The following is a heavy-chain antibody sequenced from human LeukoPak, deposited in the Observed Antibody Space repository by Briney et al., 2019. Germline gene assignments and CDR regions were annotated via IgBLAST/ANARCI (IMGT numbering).Heavy chain of an antibody. CDR2: IYYSGST. CDR3: ARADRATIN. V-gene: IGHV4-39*07. D-gene: IGHD5-12*01. Sequence: SETLSLTCTVSGGSISSSSYYWGWIRQPPGKGLEWIGSIYYSGSTYYNPSLKSRVTISVDTSKNQFSLKLSSVTAADTAVYYCARADRATINWGQGTLVTVSS. CDR1: GGSISSSSYY. J-gene: IGHJ4*02.